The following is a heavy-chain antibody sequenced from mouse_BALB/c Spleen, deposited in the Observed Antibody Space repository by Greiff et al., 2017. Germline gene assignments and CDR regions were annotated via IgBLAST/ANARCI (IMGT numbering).Heavy chain of an antibody. CDR1: GYSITSGYY. V-gene: IGHV3-6*02. CDR3: ARFGEVRLAMDY. D-gene: IGHD2-14*01. J-gene: IGHJ4*01. Sequence: ESGPGLVKPSQSLSLTCSVTGYSITSGYYWNWIRQFPGNKLEWMGYISYDGSNNYNPSLKNRISITRDTSKNQFFLKLNSVTTEDTATYYCARFGEVRLAMDYWGQGTSVTVSS. CDR2: ISYDGSN.